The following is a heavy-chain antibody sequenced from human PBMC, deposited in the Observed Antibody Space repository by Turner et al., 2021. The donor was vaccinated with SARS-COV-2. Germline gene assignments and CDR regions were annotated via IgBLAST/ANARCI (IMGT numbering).Heavy chain of an antibody. V-gene: IGHV3-30*04. CDR3: AKDLGSDWYFDL. CDR1: GFSFSSYA. Sequence: QVQLVESGGGVVQPGRSLRLSCAASGFSFSSYAMHWVRQAPGKGLEWVAVIWYDGSNKYYADSVKGRFTISRDNSKNTLYLQMNSLRAEDTAVYYCAKDLGSDWYFDLWGRGSLVIVSS. CDR2: IWYDGSNK. D-gene: IGHD3-10*01. J-gene: IGHJ2*01.